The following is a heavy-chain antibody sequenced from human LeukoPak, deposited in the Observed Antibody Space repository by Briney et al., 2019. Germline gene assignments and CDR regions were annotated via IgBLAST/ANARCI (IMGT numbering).Heavy chain of an antibody. V-gene: IGHV3-30-3*01. J-gene: IGHJ4*02. CDR3: VRGSVGFGELNY. CDR1: GSTFSSYA. Sequence: GGSLRLSCASSGSTFSSYAMHWVRQAPGKGLEWVAVISYDGSNKFYADSVKGRFTLSRDNSKNTLYLQMNSLRIEDTAVYYCVRGSVGFGELNYWGQGTLVTVSS. CDR2: ISYDGSNK. D-gene: IGHD3-10*01.